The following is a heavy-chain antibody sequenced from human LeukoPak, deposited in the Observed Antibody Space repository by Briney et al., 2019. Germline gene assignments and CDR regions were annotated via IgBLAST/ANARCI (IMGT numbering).Heavy chain of an antibody. V-gene: IGHV1-8*03. Sequence: ASVKVSCKASGYTFTSYDINWVRQASGQGLEWMGWMNPNTGNTGYAQKFQGRVTITRNTSISTVYMELSSLRSEDTAVYYCARGVGATISYYHYYIDVWGKGTTVTISS. CDR2: MNPNTGNT. D-gene: IGHD1-26*01. CDR1: GYTFTSYD. CDR3: ARGVGATISYYHYYIDV. J-gene: IGHJ6*03.